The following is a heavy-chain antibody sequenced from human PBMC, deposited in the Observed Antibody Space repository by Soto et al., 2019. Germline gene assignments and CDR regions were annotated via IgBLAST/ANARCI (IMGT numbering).Heavy chain of an antibody. CDR1: GFTVSSSY. CDR2: IYSGGST. J-gene: IGHJ4*02. Sequence: GGSLRLSCAASGFTVSSSYMTWVRQAPGKGLEWVSVIYSGGSTYYADSVKGRFTISRDNSKNTLYVQMNSLRAEDTAVYYCARDTHSGRLRFFGYWGQGTLVTVSS. V-gene: IGHV3-53*01. D-gene: IGHD1-26*01. CDR3: ARDTHSGRLRFFGY.